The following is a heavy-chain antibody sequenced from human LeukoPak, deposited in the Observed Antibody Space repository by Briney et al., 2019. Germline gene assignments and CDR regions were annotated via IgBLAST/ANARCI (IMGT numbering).Heavy chain of an antibody. CDR2: IRSSSSYI. CDR1: GFTFSSYS. D-gene: IGHD3-22*01. J-gene: IGHJ5*02. V-gene: IGHV3-21*01. Sequence: GGSLRLSWAASGFTFSSYSMNWVRQAPGKGLEWVSSIRSSSSYIYYADSVKGRFTISRDNAKNSLYLQMNSLSAEDTAVYYCARDGVWFDYDSSGFNWFDPWGQGTLVTVSS. CDR3: ARDGVWFDYDSSGFNWFDP.